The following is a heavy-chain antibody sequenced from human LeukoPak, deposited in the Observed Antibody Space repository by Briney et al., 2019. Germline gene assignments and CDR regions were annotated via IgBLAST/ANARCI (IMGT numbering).Heavy chain of an antibody. D-gene: IGHD1-26*01. V-gene: IGHV4-59*01. CDR1: GGSISSYY. Sequence: PSETLSLTCTVSGGSISSYYWSWIRQPPGKGLEWIGYIHYSGSTNYNPSLKSRVTISVDTSKNQFSLKLSSVTAADTAVYYCARGPKEWELLWYFDLWGRGTLVTVSS. J-gene: IGHJ2*01. CDR2: IHYSGST. CDR3: ARGPKEWELLWYFDL.